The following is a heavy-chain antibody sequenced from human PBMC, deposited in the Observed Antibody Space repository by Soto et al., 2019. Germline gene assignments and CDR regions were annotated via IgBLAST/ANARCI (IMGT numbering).Heavy chain of an antibody. Sequence: SETLSLTCAVYGGSFSGYYWSWIRQPPGKGLEWIGEINHSGSTNYNPSLKSRVTISVDTSKNQFSLKLSSVTAADTAVYYCAREKATTMVRGVINWFDPWGQGTLVTVSS. D-gene: IGHD3-10*01. CDR3: AREKATTMVRGVINWFDP. J-gene: IGHJ5*02. CDR2: INHSGST. V-gene: IGHV4-34*01. CDR1: GGSFSGYY.